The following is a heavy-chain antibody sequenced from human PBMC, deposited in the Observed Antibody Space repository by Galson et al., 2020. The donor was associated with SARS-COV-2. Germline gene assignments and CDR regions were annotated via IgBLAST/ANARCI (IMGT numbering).Heavy chain of an antibody. Sequence: GGSLRLSCAASGFTFSSYGMHWVRQAPGKGLEWVAVISYDGSNKYYADSVKGRFTISRDNSKNTLYLQMNSLRAEDTAVYYCARAQSGSYYANFDYWGQGTLVTVSS. CDR3: ARAQSGSYYANFDY. J-gene: IGHJ4*02. D-gene: IGHD1-26*01. CDR2: ISYDGSNK. V-gene: IGHV3-30*19. CDR1: GFTFSSYG.